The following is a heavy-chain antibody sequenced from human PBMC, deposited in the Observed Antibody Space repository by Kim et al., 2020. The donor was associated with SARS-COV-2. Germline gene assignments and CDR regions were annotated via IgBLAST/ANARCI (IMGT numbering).Heavy chain of an antibody. Sequence: SETLSLTCTVSGGSVSSGSYYWSWIRQPPGKGLEWIGYIYYSGSTNYNPSLKSRVTISVDTSKNQFSLKLSSLTAADTAVYYCARVWYDFWGGNPDAFD. CDR3: ARVWYDFWGGNPDAFD. CDR1: GGSVSSGSYY. D-gene: IGHD3-3*01. CDR2: IYYSGST. V-gene: IGHV4-61*01. J-gene: IGHJ3*02.